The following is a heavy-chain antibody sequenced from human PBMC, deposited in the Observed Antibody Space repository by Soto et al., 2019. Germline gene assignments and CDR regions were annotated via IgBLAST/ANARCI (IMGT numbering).Heavy chain of an antibody. CDR3: ARVMRSLLSITALDT. CDR2: IDPSGGKT. V-gene: IGHV1-46*01. Sequence: ASVKVSCKASGYTFTRDQIHWVRQAPGQGLEWMGMIDPSGGKTNYAQKFQGRVTMTRDTSTSTAYMALSSLRSEDTAIYFCARVMRSLLSITALDTWGQGXLVTVYS. CDR1: GYTFTRDQ. D-gene: IGHD5-18*01. J-gene: IGHJ5*02.